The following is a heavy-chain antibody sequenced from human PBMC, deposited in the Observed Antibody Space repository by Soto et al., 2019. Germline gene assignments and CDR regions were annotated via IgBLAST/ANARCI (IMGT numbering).Heavy chain of an antibody. J-gene: IGHJ6*02. CDR3: ARWHSSSGYYGMGV. CDR2: IYYSGRT. V-gene: IGHV4-59*01. Sequence: HVQVQESGPGLVQPSETLSLTCTVSGSSINSYYWSWIQQHPGKGLEWIAYIYYSGRTNYNPSFKSRVIVSADTSRNQFSLKLSSVTAADTAVYYCARWHSSSGYYGMGVWGQGTTVTVSS. D-gene: IGHD6-25*01. CDR1: GSSINSYY.